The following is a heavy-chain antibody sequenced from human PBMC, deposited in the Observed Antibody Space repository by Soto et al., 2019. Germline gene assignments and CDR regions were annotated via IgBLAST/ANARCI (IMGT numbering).Heavy chain of an antibody. V-gene: IGHV3-30*09. CDR2: ISSDGSNK. CDR3: ARDYSYGLENWFDP. D-gene: IGHD5-18*01. Sequence: GGSLRLSCAASGFTFSSYAMHWVRQAPGKGLEWVAVISSDGSNKYYADSVKGRVAISRDNSKNTLYLQMNSLRAEDTAVYYCARDYSYGLENWFDPWGQGTLVTVS. J-gene: IGHJ5*02. CDR1: GFTFSSYA.